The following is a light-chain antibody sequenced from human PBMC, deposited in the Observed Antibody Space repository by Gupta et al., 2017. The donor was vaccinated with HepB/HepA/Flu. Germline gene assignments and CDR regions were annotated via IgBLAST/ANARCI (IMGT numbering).Light chain of an antibody. J-gene: IGLJ3*02. CDR2: EDS. V-gene: IGLV3-10*01. CDR1: ALPKKY. Sequence: SYELTQPPSVSVSPGQTARITCSGDALPKKYAYWYQQKSGQAPVVVIYEDSKRPSGIPERFSGSSSGTMATLTISGAQVEDEADYYCYSTDSSGNHSWVFGGGTKLTVL. CDR3: YSTDSSGNHSWV.